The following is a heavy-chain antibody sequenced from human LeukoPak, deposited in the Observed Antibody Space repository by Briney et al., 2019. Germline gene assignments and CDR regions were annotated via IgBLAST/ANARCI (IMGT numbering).Heavy chain of an antibody. V-gene: IGHV1-69*13. CDR2: IIPIFGTA. J-gene: IGHJ4*02. CDR3: ARGRWLQVNYYFDY. D-gene: IGHD5-24*01. CDR1: GGTFSSYA. Sequence: ASVKVSCKASGGTFSSYAISWVRQAPGQGLEWMGGIIPIFGTANYAQKFQGRVTITADESTSTAYMELSSLRSEDTAVYYCARGRWLQVNYYFDYWGQGTLVTVSS.